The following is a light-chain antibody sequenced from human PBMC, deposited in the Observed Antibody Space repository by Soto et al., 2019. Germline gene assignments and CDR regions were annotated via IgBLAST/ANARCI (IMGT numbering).Light chain of an antibody. V-gene: IGKV1-27*01. CDR1: QGISNY. CDR2: VAS. J-gene: IGKJ1*01. CDR3: QKYNSAPWT. Sequence: DIQMTQSPSSLSASVGDRVTITCRASQGISNYLAWYQQQPGKVPKLLIYVASTLQSGVPSRFSGSGSGTDFTLTITSLQPEDVATYYCQKYNSAPWTFGQGTKVEIK.